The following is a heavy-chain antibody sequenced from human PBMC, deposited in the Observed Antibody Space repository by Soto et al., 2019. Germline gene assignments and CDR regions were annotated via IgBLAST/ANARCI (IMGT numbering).Heavy chain of an antibody. V-gene: IGHV3-30-3*01. Sequence: QVQLVESGGGVVQPGRSLRLSCAASGFTFSSYAMHWVRQAPGKGLEWVAVISYDGSNKYYADSVKGRFTISRDNSKKTMSLPMNSLRAEDTGVYYCASTPRGRWELPYYYCGMDVWGQGTKVTVSS. CDR3: ASTPRGRWELPYYYCGMDV. D-gene: IGHD1-26*01. CDR1: GFTFSSYA. J-gene: IGHJ6*02. CDR2: ISYDGSNK.